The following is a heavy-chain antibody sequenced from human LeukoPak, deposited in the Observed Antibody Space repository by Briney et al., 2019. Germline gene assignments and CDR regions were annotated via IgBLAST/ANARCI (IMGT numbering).Heavy chain of an antibody. J-gene: IGHJ4*02. D-gene: IGHD5-12*01. Sequence: TSDTLSLTCAVYGGFLSGYYWRWTRHPPGKGVEGIGEINHSGSTKYNPSLKSRVTISVDASQNQFSLRLSSVTAAETAVYYCARDGYSGSDALWGQGTLVTVSS. CDR2: INHSGST. CDR1: GGFLSGYY. CDR3: ARDGYSGSDAL. V-gene: IGHV4-34*01.